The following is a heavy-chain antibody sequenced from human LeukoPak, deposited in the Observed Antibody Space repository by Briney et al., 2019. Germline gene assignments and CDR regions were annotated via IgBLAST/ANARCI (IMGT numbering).Heavy chain of an antibody. D-gene: IGHD5-12*01. CDR3: TTDSGYDTY. V-gene: IGHV3-15*01. Sequence: GGSLRLSCTASGFTFGDYAMSWIRQAPGKGLEWVGRIKSKTDGGTTDYAAPVKGRFTISRDDSKNTLYLQMNSLKTEDTAVYYCTTDSGYDTYWGQGTLVTVSS. CDR2: IKSKTDGGTT. CDR1: GFTFGDYA. J-gene: IGHJ4*02.